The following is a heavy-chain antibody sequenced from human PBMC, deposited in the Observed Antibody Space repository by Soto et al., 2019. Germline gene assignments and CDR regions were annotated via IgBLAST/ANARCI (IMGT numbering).Heavy chain of an antibody. CDR1: GGTFSSYT. J-gene: IGHJ6*03. Sequence: ASVKVSCKASGGTFSSYTISWVRQAPGQGLEWMGRIIPILGIANYAQKFQGRVTITADKSTSTAYMELSSLRSEDTSVYYCARGVLYFSGGSCYSNYYYYYMDVWGKGTTVTVSS. V-gene: IGHV1-69*02. CDR3: ARGVLYFSGGSCYSNYYYYYMDV. CDR2: IIPILGIA. D-gene: IGHD2-15*01.